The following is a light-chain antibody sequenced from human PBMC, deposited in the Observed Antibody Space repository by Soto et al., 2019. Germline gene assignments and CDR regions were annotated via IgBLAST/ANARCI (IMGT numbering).Light chain of an antibody. CDR2: WAS. J-gene: IGKJ5*01. Sequence: DIVMTQSPESLAVSQSERAPINGKSGHGVLYSSNNQNYLNWYQQKPGQPPKLLIYWASTRESGVPDRFSGSGSGTDFTLTISSVQAEDVAVYYCQQYYDSPLTFGQGTRLEIK. V-gene: IGKV4-1*01. CDR3: QQYYDSPLT. CDR1: HGVLYSSNNQNY.